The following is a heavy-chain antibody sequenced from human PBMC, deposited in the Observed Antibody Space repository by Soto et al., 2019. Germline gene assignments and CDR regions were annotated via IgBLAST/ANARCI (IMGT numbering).Heavy chain of an antibody. V-gene: IGHV4-34*01. J-gene: IGHJ6*03. CDR1: GGSFSGYQ. D-gene: IGHD3-10*01. CDR3: ARGLILWFGELSRRGGYYYYMDV. CDR2: INDSGNI. Sequence: QVQLQQWGAGLLKPSETLSLTCAVYGGSFSGYQWTWIRQTPGKGLEWIGEINDSGNINYNQSLKSPVTILVDTPKKQISLKLSSVTAADTAVYYCARGLILWFGELSRRGGYYYYMDVWGKGTTVTVSS.